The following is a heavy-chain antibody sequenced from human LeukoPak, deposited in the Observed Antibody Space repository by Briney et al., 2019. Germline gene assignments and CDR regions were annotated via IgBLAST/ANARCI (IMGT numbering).Heavy chain of an antibody. J-gene: IGHJ6*03. CDR1: GFTFSTFS. Sequence: GGSLRLSCAASGFTFSTFSMNWVRQAPGKGLEWVSSISKSSTYICYADSVKGRFTISRDNANNSVYLQMNSLRAEDTAVYYCARNLPPTVQNYYYYMDVWGKGTTVTVSS. V-gene: IGHV3-21*01. CDR2: ISKSSTYI. D-gene: IGHD1-14*01. CDR3: ARNLPPTVQNYYYYMDV.